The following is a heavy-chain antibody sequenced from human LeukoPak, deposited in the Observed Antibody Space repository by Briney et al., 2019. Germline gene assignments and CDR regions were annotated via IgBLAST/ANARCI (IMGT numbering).Heavy chain of an antibody. Sequence: ASVKVSCKASGYTFTDYYMHWVRQAPGQGLEWMGWISAYNGNTNYAQKLQGRVTMTTDTSTSTAYMELRSLRSEDTAVYYCARAPEYYYGSGSYFFDYWGQGTLVTVSS. CDR2: ISAYNGNT. CDR3: ARAPEYYYGSGSYFFDY. D-gene: IGHD3-10*01. V-gene: IGHV1-18*04. CDR1: GYTFTDYY. J-gene: IGHJ4*02.